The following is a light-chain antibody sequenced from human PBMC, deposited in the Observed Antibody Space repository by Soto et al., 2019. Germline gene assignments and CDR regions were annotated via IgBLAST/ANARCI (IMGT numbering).Light chain of an antibody. Sequence: EIVLTQSPGTLSLSPGERATLSCRASQSVSSSYLAWYQQKPGQAPRLLIYDASSRATGIPDRFSGSGSGTDFTLTISRLEPEDFAVYYCQQYGSSPGTTFGGGTKVGIK. V-gene: IGKV3-20*01. CDR2: DAS. J-gene: IGKJ4*01. CDR1: QSVSSSY. CDR3: QQYGSSPGTT.